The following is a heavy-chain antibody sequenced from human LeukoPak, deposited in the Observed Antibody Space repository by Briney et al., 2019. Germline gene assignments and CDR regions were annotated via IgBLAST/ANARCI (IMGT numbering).Heavy chain of an antibody. Sequence: KSSETLSLTCTVSGGSISSSSYYWGWIRQPPGKGLEWIGSIYYSGSTYYNPSLKSRVTISVDTSKNQFSLKLSSVTAADTAVYYCARHRPPFILIGGSSNNWFDPWGQGALVTVSS. CDR1: GGSISSSSYY. CDR3: ARHRPPFILIGGSSNNWFDP. J-gene: IGHJ5*02. V-gene: IGHV4-39*01. CDR2: IYYSGST. D-gene: IGHD3-16*01.